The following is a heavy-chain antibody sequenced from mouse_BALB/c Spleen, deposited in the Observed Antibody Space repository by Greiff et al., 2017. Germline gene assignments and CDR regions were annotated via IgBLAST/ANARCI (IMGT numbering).Heavy chain of an antibody. Sequence: DVQLQESGPGLVKPSQSLSLTCTVTGYSITSDYAWNWIRQFPGNKLEWMGYISYSGSTSYNPSLKSRISITRDTSKNQFFLQLNSVTTEDTATYYCARPSLLRWYFDVWGAGTTVTVSS. CDR3: ARPSLLRWYFDV. J-gene: IGHJ1*01. CDR2: ISYSGST. CDR1: GYSITSDYA. V-gene: IGHV3-2*02. D-gene: IGHD1-2*01.